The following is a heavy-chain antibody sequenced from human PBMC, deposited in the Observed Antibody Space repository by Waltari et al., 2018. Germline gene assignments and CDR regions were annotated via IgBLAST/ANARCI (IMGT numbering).Heavy chain of an antibody. CDR1: GYTFTSYA. CDR3: ASHYDFWSGYPAYYGMDV. Sequence: QVQLVQSGAEVKKPGASVKVSCKASGYTFTSYAMHWVRQAPGQRLEWMGWINAGNGNTKYSQKFQGRVTITRDTSASTAYMELSSLRSEDTAVYYCASHYDFWSGYPAYYGMDVWGQGTTVTVSS. J-gene: IGHJ6*02. V-gene: IGHV1-3*01. D-gene: IGHD3-3*01. CDR2: INAGNGNT.